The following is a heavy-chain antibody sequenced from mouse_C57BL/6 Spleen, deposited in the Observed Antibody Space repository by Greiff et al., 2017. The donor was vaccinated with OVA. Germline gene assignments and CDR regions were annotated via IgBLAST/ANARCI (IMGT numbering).Heavy chain of an antibody. Sequence: EVKLQQSGPELVKPGASVKIPCKASGYTFTDYNMDWVKQSHGKSLEWIGDINPNNGGTIYNQKFKGKATLTVDKSSSTAYMELRSLTSEDTAVYYCARSSNREYYYAMDYWGQGTSVTVSS. V-gene: IGHV1-18*01. CDR2: INPNNGGT. CDR3: ARSSNREYYYAMDY. D-gene: IGHD2-5*01. J-gene: IGHJ4*01. CDR1: GYTFTDYN.